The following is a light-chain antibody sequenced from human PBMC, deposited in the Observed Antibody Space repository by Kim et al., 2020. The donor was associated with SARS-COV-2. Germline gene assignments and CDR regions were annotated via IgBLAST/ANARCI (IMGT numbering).Light chain of an antibody. V-gene: IGKV3-15*01. J-gene: IGKJ4*01. CDR2: GPS. CDR3: QQYHDWPLT. Sequence: EIVLTQSLATLSVSAGERATLSCRASQSVTSNLAWYQQKPGRAPRLLIYGPSTRATGIPARFTGSGSGTEFTLTISSLQSEDFAVYYCQQYHDWPLTFGGGTKVDIK. CDR1: QSVTSN.